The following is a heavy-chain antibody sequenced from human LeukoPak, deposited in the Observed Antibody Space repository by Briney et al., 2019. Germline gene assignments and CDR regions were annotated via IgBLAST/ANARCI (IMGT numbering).Heavy chain of an antibody. CDR3: AGGRWELLGGNY. Sequence: GGSLRLSCAASGFTFSTYWMSWVRQAPGKGLEWVAYIKQDGSEKYYVDSVKGRFTISRDNAKSSLYLEMNRLRAEDTAVYYCAGGRWELLGGNYWGQGTLVTVSS. V-gene: IGHV3-7*01. D-gene: IGHD1-26*01. CDR2: IKQDGSEK. J-gene: IGHJ4*02. CDR1: GFTFSTYW.